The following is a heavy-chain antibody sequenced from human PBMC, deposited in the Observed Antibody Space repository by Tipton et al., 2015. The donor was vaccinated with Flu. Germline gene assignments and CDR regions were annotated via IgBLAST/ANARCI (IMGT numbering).Heavy chain of an antibody. CDR3: ARRGCSSNSCFFDY. J-gene: IGHJ4*02. V-gene: IGHV3-7*01. CDR2: IKQDGSEK. D-gene: IGHD2-2*01. Sequence: SLRLSCAASGFTFNNYWMSWVRQAPGKGLEWVANIKQDGSEKYYVDSVKGRFTISRDNAKNSLYLQMNSLRAEDTAAYFCARRGCSSNSCFFDYWGQGTLVTVSS. CDR1: GFTFNNYW.